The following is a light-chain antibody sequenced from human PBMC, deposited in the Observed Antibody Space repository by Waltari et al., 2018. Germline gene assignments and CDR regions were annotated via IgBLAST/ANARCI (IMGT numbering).Light chain of an antibody. Sequence: SYVVTQPPSVSVAPGETATITCGGDNIGTYSVHRYQQKAGQAPVLVIFYDRDRPSGIPERFSGSNSGNTATLTISRVEAGDEARYYCHVWHPHVDPGVFGTGTEVTVL. CDR3: HVWHPHVDPGV. J-gene: IGLJ1*01. CDR1: NIGTYS. V-gene: IGLV3-21*04. CDR2: YDR.